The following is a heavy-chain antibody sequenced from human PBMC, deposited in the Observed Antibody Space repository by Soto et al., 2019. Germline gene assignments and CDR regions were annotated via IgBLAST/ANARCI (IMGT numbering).Heavy chain of an antibody. D-gene: IGHD6-13*01. V-gene: IGHV3-33*01. CDR2: IWHDGSNK. Sequence: QVQLVESGGGIVQPGGSLGLSCAASGFTFNNYGMHWVRQAPGKGLEWVAGIWHDGSNKYYTDSVKGRFTISRDNSKNMLYLQMNSLRAEDTAVYHRAREAGYHGTIGQQLPDCWGQGNYGHRLL. CDR3: AREAGYHGTIGQQLPDC. J-gene: IGHJ4*01. CDR1: GFTFNNYG.